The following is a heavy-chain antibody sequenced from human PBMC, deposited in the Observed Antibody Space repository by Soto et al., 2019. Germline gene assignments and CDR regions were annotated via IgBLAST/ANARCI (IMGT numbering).Heavy chain of an antibody. CDR3: ARYRREAVAGYTLDN. Sequence: SETLPLTCTVSGGTISSNYWTWIRQPPGKGLEWIGYVYNSGSTNYNPSLKSRVTISEDTSKSQFSLKVNSMTAADTAVYYCARYRREAVAGYTLDNWGQGILVTVSS. CDR1: GGTISSNY. D-gene: IGHD6-13*01. J-gene: IGHJ4*02. CDR2: VYNSGST. V-gene: IGHV4-59*01.